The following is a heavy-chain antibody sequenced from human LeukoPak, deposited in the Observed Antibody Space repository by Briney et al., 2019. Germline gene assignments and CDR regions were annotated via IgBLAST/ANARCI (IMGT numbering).Heavy chain of an antibody. CDR3: ARAGPGYSYRNWFDP. CDR2: IYYSGST. Sequence: PSETLSLTCTVSGGSISSYYWSWIRQPPGKGLEWIGYIYYSGSTNYNPSLKSRVTISVDTSKNQFSLKLSSVTAADTAVYYCARAGPGYSYRNWFDPWGQGTLVTVSS. CDR1: GGSISSYY. J-gene: IGHJ5*02. V-gene: IGHV4-59*01. D-gene: IGHD5-18*01.